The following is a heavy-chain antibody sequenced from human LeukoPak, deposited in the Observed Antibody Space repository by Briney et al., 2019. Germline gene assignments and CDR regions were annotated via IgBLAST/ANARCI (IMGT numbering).Heavy chain of an antibody. CDR2: IFSGGST. Sequence: GGSLRLSCAASGFIFSSNYMTWVRQAPGKGLEWVSVIFSGGSTYYADSVKGRVTISRDNSKNTLYLQMDNLRGEDTAVYYCARVGPTRSDFDYWGQGTLVTVSS. J-gene: IGHJ4*02. CDR3: ARVGPTRSDFDY. D-gene: IGHD1-26*01. CDR1: GFIFSSNY. V-gene: IGHV3-53*01.